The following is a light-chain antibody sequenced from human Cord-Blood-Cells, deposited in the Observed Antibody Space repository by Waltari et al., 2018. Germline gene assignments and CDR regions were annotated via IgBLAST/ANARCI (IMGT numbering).Light chain of an antibody. CDR3: QQRSNWPIT. J-gene: IGKJ5*01. CDR2: DAS. V-gene: IGKV3-11*01. Sequence: EIVLTQSPATLSLSPGERATLSCRASQSVSSYLAWYQQKPGQAPRLLIYDASNRATGIPAMFSGSGSGTDFTLTISSLEPEDCAVYYCQQRSNWPITFGQGTRLEIK. CDR1: QSVSSY.